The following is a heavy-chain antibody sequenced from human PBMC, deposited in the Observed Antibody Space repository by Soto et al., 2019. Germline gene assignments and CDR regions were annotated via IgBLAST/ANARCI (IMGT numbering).Heavy chain of an antibody. CDR1: GFTFSSYA. D-gene: IGHD6-6*01. CDR3: ARESFEGIISSSFDY. Sequence: LSLTCAASGFTFSSYAMHWVRQAPGKGLEWVAVISYDGSNKYYADSVKGRFTISRDNSKNTLYLQMNSLRAEDTAVYYCARESFEGIISSSFDYWGQGTLVTVSS. CDR2: ISYDGSNK. J-gene: IGHJ4*02. V-gene: IGHV3-30*04.